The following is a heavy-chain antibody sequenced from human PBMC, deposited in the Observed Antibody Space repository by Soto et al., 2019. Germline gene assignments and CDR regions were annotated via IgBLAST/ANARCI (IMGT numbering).Heavy chain of an antibody. D-gene: IGHD3-16*01. Sequence: PGESLKISRKAAGYSFTNYWIGGGRQMPGKGLEGVGIIYPGDSDDRYSPSFQGQVTISVDKSINTAYLQGSSLNASDTAMYYCGSQFYDYLDNWGRGTLVTVSS. CDR3: GSQFYDYLDN. J-gene: IGHJ4*02. CDR1: GYSFTNYW. V-gene: IGHV5-51*01. CDR2: IYPGDSDD.